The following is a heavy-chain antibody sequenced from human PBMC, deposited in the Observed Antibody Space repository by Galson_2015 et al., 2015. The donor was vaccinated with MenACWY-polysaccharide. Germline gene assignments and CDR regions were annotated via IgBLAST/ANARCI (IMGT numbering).Heavy chain of an antibody. J-gene: IGHJ4*02. CDR1: GFTFSIYA. CDR3: ARGSWYINRLAFDY. Sequence: SLRLSCAASGFTFSIYAMAWVRQAPGKGLEWVSGITGGDLSTFHANSVKGRFTISRDNSESTLYLQLNSLRAEDTAIYYCARGSWYINRLAFDYWGQGTLVTVSS. V-gene: IGHV3-23*01. D-gene: IGHD6-13*01. CDR2: ITGGDLST.